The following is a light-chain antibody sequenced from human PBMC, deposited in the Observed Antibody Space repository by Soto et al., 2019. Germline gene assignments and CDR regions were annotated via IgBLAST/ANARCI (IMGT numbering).Light chain of an antibody. J-gene: IGKJ4*01. Sequence: EIVLTQSPGTLSLSPGERATLSCRASQSVSSSYLAWYQQKPGRAPRLLIYAASSRATGIPDRFSGSGSGTEVTLTISRLEPEDFAAYYCQQYGSSPLTFGGGTKVEIK. CDR1: QSVSSSY. V-gene: IGKV3-20*01. CDR2: AAS. CDR3: QQYGSSPLT.